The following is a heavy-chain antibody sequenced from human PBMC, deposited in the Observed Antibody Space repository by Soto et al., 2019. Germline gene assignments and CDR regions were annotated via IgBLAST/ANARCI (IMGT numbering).Heavy chain of an antibody. CDR3: AGGYYDLLTGPPEY. J-gene: IGHJ4*02. V-gene: IGHV4-31*03. D-gene: IGHD3-9*01. Sequence: SETLSLTCTVSGGSISSGGYYWSWILQHPGKGLEWIGYIYYSVSTYYNPSLKSRVTISVDTSKNQFSLKLSSVTAADTAVYYCAGGYYDLLTGPPEYLGQETLVTVSS. CDR1: GGSISSGGYY. CDR2: IYYSVST.